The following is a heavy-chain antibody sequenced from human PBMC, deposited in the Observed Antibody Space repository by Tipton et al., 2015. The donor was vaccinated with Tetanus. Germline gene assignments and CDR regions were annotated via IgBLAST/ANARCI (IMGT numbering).Heavy chain of an antibody. Sequence: TLSLTCSVSGGSISSTDYYWSWIRQPPGKGLEWIGYMYHSGQAYYNSSLKSRVVILVDTSKNQFSLKLSSVTAADTAVYYCARGGIAAGGGGLDYWGQGTLVTVSS. CDR3: ARGGIAAGGGGLDY. J-gene: IGHJ4*02. CDR1: GGSISSTDYY. V-gene: IGHV4-30-4*01. D-gene: IGHD6-13*01. CDR2: MYHSGQA.